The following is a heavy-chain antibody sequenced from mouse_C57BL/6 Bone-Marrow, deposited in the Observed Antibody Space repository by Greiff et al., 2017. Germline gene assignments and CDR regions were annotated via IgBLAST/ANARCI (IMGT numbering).Heavy chain of an antibody. J-gene: IGHJ2*01. CDR1: GFNIKDDY. V-gene: IGHV14-4*01. Sequence: EVQLQQSGAELVRPGASVKLSCTASGFNIKDDYMHWVKQRPEQGLEWIGWIDPENGDTEYASKFQGKATITADTSSNTAYLQLSSLTSEDTAVYDCTTFAYDYDEGYYFGYWGQGTTLTVSS. CDR3: TTFAYDYDEGYYFGY. CDR2: IDPENGDT. D-gene: IGHD2-4*01.